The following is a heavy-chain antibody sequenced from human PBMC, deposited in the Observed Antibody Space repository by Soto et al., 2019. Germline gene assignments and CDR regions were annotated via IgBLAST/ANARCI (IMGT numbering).Heavy chain of an antibody. Sequence: PGGSLRLSCAASGFTFSDSWMSWVRQAPGKGLEWVANIKQDGSEKNYVDSVRGRFTISRDNAKNSLYLQMNSLRAEDTAIFYCAKMLGRWEPFDYWGQGTLVTVSS. D-gene: IGHD1-26*01. J-gene: IGHJ4*02. CDR2: IKQDGSEK. CDR3: AKMLGRWEPFDY. CDR1: GFTFSDSW. V-gene: IGHV3-7*03.